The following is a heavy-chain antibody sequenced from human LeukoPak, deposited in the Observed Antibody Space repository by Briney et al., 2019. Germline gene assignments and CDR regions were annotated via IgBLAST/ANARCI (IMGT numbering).Heavy chain of an antibody. CDR3: ASSLDYGDYYFDY. D-gene: IGHD4-17*01. J-gene: IGHJ4*02. CDR1: GGSISSSSYY. Sequence: SETLSLTCTVSGGSISSSSYYWGWLRQPPGKGLEWIGSIYYSGSTYYNPSLKSRVTISVDTSKNQFSLKLSSVTAADTAVYYCASSLDYGDYYFDYWGQGTLVTVSS. CDR2: IYYSGST. V-gene: IGHV4-39*01.